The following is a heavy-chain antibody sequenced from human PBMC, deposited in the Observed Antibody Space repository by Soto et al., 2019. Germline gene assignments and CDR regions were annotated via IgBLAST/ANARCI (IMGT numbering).Heavy chain of an antibody. V-gene: IGHV4-34*01. D-gene: IGHD3-10*01. CDR2: INHSGST. CDR3: ARLTSGHGSGRYGDYYYYMDV. Sequence: PSETLSLTCAVYGGSFSGYYWSWIRQPPEKGLEWIGEINHSGSTNYNPSLKSRVTISVDTSKNQFSLKLSSVTAADTAVYYCARLTSGHGSGRYGDYYYYMDVWGKGTTVTVSS. CDR1: GGSFSGYY. J-gene: IGHJ6*03.